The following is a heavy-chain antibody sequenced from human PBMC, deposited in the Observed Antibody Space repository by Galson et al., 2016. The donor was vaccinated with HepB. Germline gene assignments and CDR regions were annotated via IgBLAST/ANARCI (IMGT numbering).Heavy chain of an antibody. V-gene: IGHV4-61*01. CDR2: VYKRGTT. CDR3: AREGAMIRRVLTPLDY. D-gene: IGHD3-10*01. Sequence: SETLSLTCSVSGGTVGSGNCYWTWIRQPPGKGLGWIGYVYKRGTTVYNPSLKSRVTISVDTSKNLVSLNLTSITAADTAVYFCAREGAMIRRVLTPLDYWGRGLLVSVSS. J-gene: IGHJ4*02. CDR1: GGTVGSGNCY.